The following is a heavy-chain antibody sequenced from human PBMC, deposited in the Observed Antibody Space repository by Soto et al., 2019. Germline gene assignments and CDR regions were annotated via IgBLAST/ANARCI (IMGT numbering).Heavy chain of an antibody. CDR3: AREAVDIVVVPAERYYYYYYGMDV. Sequence: GGSLRLSCAASGFTFSSYGMHWVRQAPGKGLEWVAVIWYDGSNKYYADSVKGRFTISRDNSKNTLYLQMNSLRAEDTAVYYCAREAVDIVVVPAERYYYYYYGMDVWGQGTTVTVSS. CDR2: IWYDGSNK. D-gene: IGHD2-2*01. J-gene: IGHJ6*02. V-gene: IGHV3-33*01. CDR1: GFTFSSYG.